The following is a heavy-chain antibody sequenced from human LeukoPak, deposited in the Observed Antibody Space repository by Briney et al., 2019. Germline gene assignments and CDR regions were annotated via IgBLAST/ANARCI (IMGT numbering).Heavy chain of an antibody. CDR3: ARRGYSGYDSWFDP. V-gene: IGHV3-21*01. CDR2: ISSSSSYI. D-gene: IGHD5-12*01. Sequence: GGPLRLSCAASGFTFSSYSMNWVRQAPGKGLEWVSSISSSSSYIYYADSVKGRFTISRDNAKNSLYLQMNSLRAEDTAVYYCARRGYSGYDSWFDPWGQGTLVTVSS. J-gene: IGHJ5*02. CDR1: GFTFSSYS.